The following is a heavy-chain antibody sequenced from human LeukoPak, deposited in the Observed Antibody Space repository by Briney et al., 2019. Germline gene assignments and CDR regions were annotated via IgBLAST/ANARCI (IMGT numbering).Heavy chain of an antibody. CDR2: IYTSGST. J-gene: IGHJ4*02. CDR1: GGSISSYY. V-gene: IGHV4-4*07. CDR3: AREYYYDSSGYYYFDY. Sequence: SETLSLTCTASGGSISSYYWSWIRQPAGKGLEWIGRIYTSGSTNYNPSLKSRVTMSVDTSKNQFSLKLSSVTAADTAVYYCAREYYYDSSGYYYFDYWGQGTLVTVSS. D-gene: IGHD3-22*01.